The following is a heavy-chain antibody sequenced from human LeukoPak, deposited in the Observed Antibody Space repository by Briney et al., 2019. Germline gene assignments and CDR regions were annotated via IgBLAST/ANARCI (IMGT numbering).Heavy chain of an antibody. J-gene: IGHJ4*02. D-gene: IGHD3-3*01. V-gene: IGHV3-23*01. CDR2: ISGSGGST. Sequence: PGASLRLSCAASGFTFSSYAMSWVRQAPGKGLEWVSAISGSGGSTYYADSVKGRFTISRDNSKNTLYLQMNSLRAGDTAVYYCAKAPPKGYDFWSGYSHFDYWGQGTLVTVSS. CDR1: GFTFSSYA. CDR3: AKAPPKGYDFWSGYSHFDY.